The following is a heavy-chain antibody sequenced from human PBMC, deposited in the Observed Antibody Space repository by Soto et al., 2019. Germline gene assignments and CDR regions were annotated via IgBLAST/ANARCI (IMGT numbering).Heavy chain of an antibody. Sequence: GSLRLSCAASGFTFSSYAMSWVRQAPGKGLEWVSAISGIGGSTCYADSVKGRFTISRDNSKNTLYLQMNSLRAEDTAVYYCASTSIGYSSSYSVYWGQGTLVTVSS. D-gene: IGHD6-6*01. CDR2: ISGIGGST. CDR1: GFTFSSYA. CDR3: ASTSIGYSSSYSVY. J-gene: IGHJ4*02. V-gene: IGHV3-23*01.